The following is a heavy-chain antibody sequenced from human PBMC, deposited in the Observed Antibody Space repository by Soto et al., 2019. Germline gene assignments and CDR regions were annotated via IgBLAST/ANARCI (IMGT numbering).Heavy chain of an antibody. CDR2: IHLGDSDT. Sequence: PGESLKISCEDSGYSFATYWIGWVRQMPGKGLEWMGIIHLGDSDTRYSPSFQGQVTISVDKSISTAYLQWSSLKASDTAMYYCARPDGSSPRYYFDYWGQGTLVTVSS. J-gene: IGHJ4*02. V-gene: IGHV5-51*01. CDR1: GYSFATYW. CDR3: ARPDGSSPRYYFDY. D-gene: IGHD6-6*01.